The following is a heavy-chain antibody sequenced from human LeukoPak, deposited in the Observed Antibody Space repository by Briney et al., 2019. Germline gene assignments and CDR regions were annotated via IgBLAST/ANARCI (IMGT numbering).Heavy chain of an antibody. CDR2: INQDGSKK. CDR3: ARGASYVTSQWFDP. D-gene: IGHD2-21*02. V-gene: IGHV3-7*01. CDR1: GFTFSSNG. J-gene: IGHJ5*02. Sequence: PPGGSLRLSCAASGFTFSSNGMHWVRQAPGKGLEWVANINQDGSKKYSVDSVKGRFTISRDNAKNSLYLQMNSLRAEDTAVYYCARGASYVTSQWFDPWGQGTQVTVSS.